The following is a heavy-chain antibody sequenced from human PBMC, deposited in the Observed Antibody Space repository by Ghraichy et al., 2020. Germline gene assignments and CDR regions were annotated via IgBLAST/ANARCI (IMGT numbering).Heavy chain of an antibody. CDR3: ASVLQKYYFDY. CDR1: GYSISSGYY. D-gene: IGHD2/OR15-2a*01. CDR2: IYHSGST. J-gene: IGHJ4*02. V-gene: IGHV4-38-2*02. Sequence: SQTLSLTCTVSGYSISSGYYWGWIRQPPGKGLEWIGSIYHSGSTYYNPSLKSRVTISVDTSKNQFSLKLSSVTAADTAVYYCASVLQKYYFDYWGQGTLVTVSS.